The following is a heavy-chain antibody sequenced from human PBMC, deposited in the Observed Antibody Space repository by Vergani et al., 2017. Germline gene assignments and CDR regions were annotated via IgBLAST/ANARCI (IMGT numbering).Heavy chain of an antibody. D-gene: IGHD3-16*01. CDR3: AKSFRCWGIDY. J-gene: IGHJ4*02. Sequence: QVQLVESGGGVVQRGGSLRLSCATSGFTLSNYDMQWLRQGPGKGLGFVAFIQFDGSNQYYADTVKGRLTLSRDFTKNTLYLEMNSLRTDDTATYYCAKSFRCWGIDYWGQGTQVIVSS. CDR1: GFTLSNYD. CDR2: IQFDGSNQ. V-gene: IGHV3-30*02.